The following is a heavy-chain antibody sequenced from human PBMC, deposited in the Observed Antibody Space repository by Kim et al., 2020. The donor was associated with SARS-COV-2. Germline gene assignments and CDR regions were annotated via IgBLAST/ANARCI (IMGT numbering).Heavy chain of an antibody. CDR1: GGTFSSYA. Sequence: SVKVSCKASGGTFSSYAISWVRQAPGQGLEWMGGIIPIFGTANYAQKFQGRVTITADKSTSTAYMELSSLRSEDTAVYYCATYYYDSSGYYSYAFDIWGQGTMVTVSS. CDR3: ATYYYDSSGYYSYAFDI. D-gene: IGHD3-22*01. CDR2: IIPIFGTA. J-gene: IGHJ3*02. V-gene: IGHV1-69*06.